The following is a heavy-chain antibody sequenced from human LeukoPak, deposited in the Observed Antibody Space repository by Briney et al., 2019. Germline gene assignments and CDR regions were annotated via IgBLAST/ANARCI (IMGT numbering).Heavy chain of an antibody. Sequence: GGSLRLSCAASGFTFDDYAMHWVRQAPGKGLEWVSGISWNGGSIGFADSVKGRFTISRDNAKNSLYLQMNSLRTEDTALYYCAKDAISGDKGFDYWGQGTLVTVSS. CDR1: GFTFDDYA. V-gene: IGHV3-9*01. CDR3: AKDAISGDKGFDY. D-gene: IGHD1-26*01. CDR2: ISWNGGSI. J-gene: IGHJ4*02.